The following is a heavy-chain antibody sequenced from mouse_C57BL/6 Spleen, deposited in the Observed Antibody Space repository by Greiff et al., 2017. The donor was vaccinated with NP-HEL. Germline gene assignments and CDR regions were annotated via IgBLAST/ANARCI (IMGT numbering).Heavy chain of an antibody. V-gene: IGHV5-9-1*02. J-gene: IGHJ3*01. Sequence: EVHLVESGEGLVKPGGSLKLSCAASGFTFSSYAMSWVRQTPEKRLEWVAYISSGGDYIYYADTVKGRFTISRDNARNTLYLQMSSLKSEDTAMYYCTRDTYYYGSSYPAWFAYWGQGTLVTVSA. CDR1: GFTFSSYA. CDR3: TRDTYYYGSSYPAWFAY. CDR2: ISSGGDYI. D-gene: IGHD1-1*01.